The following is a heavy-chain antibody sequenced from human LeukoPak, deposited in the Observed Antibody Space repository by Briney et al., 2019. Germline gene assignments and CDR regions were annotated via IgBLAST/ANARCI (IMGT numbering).Heavy chain of an antibody. D-gene: IGHD2-2*01. CDR2: IDPSDSYT. CDR3: ARLTWDIVVVPADNWFDP. J-gene: IGHJ5*02. CDR1: GYSFTSYW. Sequence: GESLKISCKGSGYSFTSYWISWVRPMPGKGLEWMGRIDPSDSYTNYSPSFQGRVTISADKSISTAYLQWSSLKASDTAMYYCARLTWDIVVVPADNWFDPWGQGTLVTVSS. V-gene: IGHV5-10-1*01.